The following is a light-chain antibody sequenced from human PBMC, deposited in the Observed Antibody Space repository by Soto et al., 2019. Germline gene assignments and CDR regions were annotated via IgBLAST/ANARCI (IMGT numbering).Light chain of an antibody. CDR1: QSITGSY. J-gene: IGKJ4*01. V-gene: IGKV3-20*01. CDR3: QQYYSIPLT. Sequence: ENVLTQSPGTLSLSPGERATVSCRASQSITGSYLAWYQQTPGQAPRLLIYGASGRATGVPDRFSGSGSGTDFTLTISRLEPEDFAVYYCQQYYSIPLTFGGGTKVDIK. CDR2: GAS.